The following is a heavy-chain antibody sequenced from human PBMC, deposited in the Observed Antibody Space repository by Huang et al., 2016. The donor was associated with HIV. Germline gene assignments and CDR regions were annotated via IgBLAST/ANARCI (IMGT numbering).Heavy chain of an antibody. CDR2: INHSESI. V-gene: IGHV4-34*01. Sequence: QVQLQQWGAGLLRPSETLSLTCAVYGGSFSGYYGTWIRQPPGKGLEWSGEINHSESITYSPSLKSRGTISVDTSRNQCSLTLTSVTAADTAVYYCARGQGGYYYYYMDVWGKGTTVTVSS. CDR3: ARGQGGYYYYYMDV. J-gene: IGHJ6*03. CDR1: GGSFSGYY.